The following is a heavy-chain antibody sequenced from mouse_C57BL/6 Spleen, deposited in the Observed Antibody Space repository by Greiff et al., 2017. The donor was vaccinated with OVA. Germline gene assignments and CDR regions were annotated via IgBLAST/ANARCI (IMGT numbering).Heavy chain of an antibody. J-gene: IGHJ2*01. CDR2: ISDGGSYT. D-gene: IGHD1-1*01. Sequence: EVQLVESGGGLVKPGGSLKLSCAASGFTFSSYAMSWVRQTPEKRLEWVATISDGGSYTYYPDNVKGRFTISRDNAKNNLYLQMSHLKSEDTAMYYCARDKNYYYGSRRGYFDYWGQGTTLTVSS. CDR3: ARDKNYYYGSRRGYFDY. V-gene: IGHV5-4*01. CDR1: GFTFSSYA.